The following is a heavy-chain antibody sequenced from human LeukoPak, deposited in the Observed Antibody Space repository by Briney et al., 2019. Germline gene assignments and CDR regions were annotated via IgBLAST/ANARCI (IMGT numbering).Heavy chain of an antibody. Sequence: ASVTVSCKASGYTFTVYYMHWVRQAPGQGLEWMGWSSPNRGGTNYAQKFKGRVTMIRDTSISTAYMELSRLRSDDTAVYYCARGAQWIHPYYFDYWGQGTLVTVSS. CDR2: SSPNRGGT. V-gene: IGHV1-2*02. J-gene: IGHJ4*02. CDR3: ARGAQWIHPYYFDY. CDR1: GYTFTVYY. D-gene: IGHD5-18*01.